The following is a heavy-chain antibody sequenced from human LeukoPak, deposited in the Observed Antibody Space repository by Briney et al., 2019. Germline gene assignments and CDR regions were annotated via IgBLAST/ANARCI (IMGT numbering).Heavy chain of an antibody. CDR1: GFPFNAYW. CDR2: IRQDGDTK. CDR3: ARDLDYRIDP. J-gene: IGHJ5*02. D-gene: IGHD4-11*01. V-gene: IGHV3-7*03. Sequence: GGSLRLSCAASGFPFNAYWMTWVRQAPGKGLEWVADIRQDGDTKYYVDSVKGRFTTSRDTSKNTLYLQMNNLRAEDTAVYYCARDLDYRIDPWGQGALVTVSS.